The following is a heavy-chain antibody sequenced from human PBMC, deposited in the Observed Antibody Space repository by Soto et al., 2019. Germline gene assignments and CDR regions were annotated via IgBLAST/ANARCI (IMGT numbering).Heavy chain of an antibody. J-gene: IGHJ4*02. CDR3: ARGITIFGVVPG. CDR2: IIPILGIA. D-gene: IGHD3-3*01. Sequence: SVKVSCKASGGTFSSYTITWVRQAPGQGLEWVGRIIPILGIANYAQKFQGRVTMTRNTSISTAYMELSSLRSEDTAVYYCARGITIFGVVPGWGQGTLVTVSS. V-gene: IGHV1-69*02. CDR1: GGTFSSYT.